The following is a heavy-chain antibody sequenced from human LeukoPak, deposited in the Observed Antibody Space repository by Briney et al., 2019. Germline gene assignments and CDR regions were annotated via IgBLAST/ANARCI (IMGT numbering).Heavy chain of an antibody. J-gene: IGHJ4*02. D-gene: IGHD6-19*01. Sequence: SGTLSLTCAVSGGSISSLNLWSWLRQPPGKELEWVGEMYLDGRTNFHPSVRGRVTIFIDKPKNQLSLQLTSVTAADTAVYYCAGLEGRYSTDWFYFFDYWGQGALVTVSS. CDR3: AGLEGRYSTDWFYFFDY. V-gene: IGHV4-4*02. CDR1: GGSISSLNL. CDR2: MYLDGRT.